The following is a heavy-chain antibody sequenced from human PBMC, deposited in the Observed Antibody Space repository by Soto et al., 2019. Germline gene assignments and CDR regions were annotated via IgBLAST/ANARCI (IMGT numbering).Heavy chain of an antibody. CDR1: GTSVSSYS. D-gene: IGHD1-1*01. CDR2: IYTNDNA. V-gene: IGHV4-4*07. Sequence: SETLSLTCSVSGTSVSSYSWSWVRRPAGKGLEWIGRIYTNDNAKYNPSLKGRATMSVDMSANVLPLKLESVTAADAAVYYCATDGMTAGDNWGQGTLVTVSS. J-gene: IGHJ4*02. CDR3: ATDGMTAGDN.